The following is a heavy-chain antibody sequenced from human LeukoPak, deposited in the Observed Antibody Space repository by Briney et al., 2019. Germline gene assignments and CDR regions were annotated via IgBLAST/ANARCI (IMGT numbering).Heavy chain of an antibody. Sequence: PSETLSLTCTVSGGSISSGGYYWSWIRQHPGKGLEWIGYIYYSGSTYYNPSLKSRVTISVDTSKNQFSLKLSSATAADTAVYYCAREGDSSCYPDYGGQGTLVTVSS. CDR2: IYYSGST. V-gene: IGHV4-31*03. J-gene: IGHJ4*02. CDR1: GGSISSGGYY. CDR3: AREGDSSCYPDY. D-gene: IGHD3-22*01.